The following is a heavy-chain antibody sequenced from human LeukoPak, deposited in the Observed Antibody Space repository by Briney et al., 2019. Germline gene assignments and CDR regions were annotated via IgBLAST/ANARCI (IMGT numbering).Heavy chain of an antibody. CDR1: GYTFTGYY. CDR3: ARVMWRERRDIVVVPAAMAPGY. CDR2: INPNSGGT. Sequence: ASVKVSCKASGYTFTGYYMHWVRQAPGQGLGWMGWINPNSGGTNYAQKFQGRVTMTRDTSISTAYMELSRLRSDDTAVYYCARVMWRERRDIVVVPAAMAPGYWGQGTLVTVSS. J-gene: IGHJ4*02. V-gene: IGHV1-2*02. D-gene: IGHD2-2*01.